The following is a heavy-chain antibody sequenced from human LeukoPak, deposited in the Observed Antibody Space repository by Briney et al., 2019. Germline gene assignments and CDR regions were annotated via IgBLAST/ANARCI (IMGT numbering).Heavy chain of an antibody. Sequence: GGSLRLSCTASGFTASSKYMSWVRQAPGKGLEWVSGISWNSGSIGYADSVKGRFTISRDNAKNSLYLQMNSLRAEDTALYYCARAGAPMYYFDYWGQGTLVTVSS. J-gene: IGHJ4*02. CDR3: ARAGAPMYYFDY. V-gene: IGHV3-9*02. CDR2: ISWNSGSI. D-gene: IGHD1-26*01. CDR1: GFTASSKY.